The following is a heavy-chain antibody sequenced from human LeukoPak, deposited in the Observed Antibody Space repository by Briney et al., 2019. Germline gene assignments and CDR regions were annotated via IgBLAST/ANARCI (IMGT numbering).Heavy chain of an antibody. CDR3: ARDPSGSYTNWFDP. D-gene: IGHD3-10*01. J-gene: IGHJ5*02. CDR1: GGSISSYF. CDR2: ISYSGST. V-gene: IGHV4-59*01. Sequence: SETLSLTCNVSGGSISSYFWSWIRQPPGKGLEWIGCISYSGSTDYKPSLKSGVTISIDTSKNQFSLKLSSVTAADTAVYYCARDPSGSYTNWFDPWGQGTMVTVSS.